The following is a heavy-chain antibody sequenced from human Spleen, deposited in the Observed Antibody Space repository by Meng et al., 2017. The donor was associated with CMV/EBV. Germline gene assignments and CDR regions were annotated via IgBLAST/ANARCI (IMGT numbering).Heavy chain of an antibody. Sequence: GESLKISCAASGFTFRNYCMNCVRQAPGKGLEWVASIKQDGREKYYVDSVKGRFTISRDNAKNSLYLQMNSLRAEDTALYYCARETAGIVHAMDVWGQGTTVTVSS. D-gene: IGHD2-15*01. J-gene: IGHJ6*02. CDR3: ARETAGIVHAMDV. CDR1: GFTFRNYC. V-gene: IGHV3-7*01. CDR2: IKQDGREK.